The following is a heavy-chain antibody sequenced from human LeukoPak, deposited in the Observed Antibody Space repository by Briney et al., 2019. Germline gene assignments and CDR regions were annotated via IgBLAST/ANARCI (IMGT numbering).Heavy chain of an antibody. V-gene: IGHV1-2*02. CDR1: GYTFTGYY. CDR3: ARVSSGWYYYFDY. J-gene: IGHJ4*02. CDR2: INPNSGGT. D-gene: IGHD6-19*01. Sequence: GASVKVSCKASGYTFTGYYMHWVRQAPGQGLEWMGWINPNSGGTNYAQKFQGRVTMTRDTSISTAYMELSRLRSDDTAVYYCARVSSGWYYYFDYWGQGTLVTVSS.